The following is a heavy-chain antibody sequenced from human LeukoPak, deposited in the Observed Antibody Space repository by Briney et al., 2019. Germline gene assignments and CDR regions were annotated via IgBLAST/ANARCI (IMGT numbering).Heavy chain of an antibody. CDR1: GYTFTIYD. CDR2: MNPNSGNT. J-gene: IGHJ4*02. V-gene: IGHV1-8*01. Sequence: ASVKVSCKASGYTFTIYDINCVRQATGQGLEWMGWMNPNSGNTGYAQKFQGRVTMTRNTSISTAYMELSSLRSEDTAVYYCARRRSIRSVRVHYFDYWGQGTLVTVSS. CDR3: ARRRSIRSVRVHYFDY. D-gene: IGHD2-2*01.